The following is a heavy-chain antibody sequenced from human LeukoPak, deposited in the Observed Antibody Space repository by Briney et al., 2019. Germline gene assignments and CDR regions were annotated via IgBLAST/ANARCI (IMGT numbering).Heavy chain of an antibody. V-gene: IGHV4-4*02. Sequence: SETLSLTCAVSGGSISSGHWWSWVRQPPGEGLEWIGELYHSGRTIYNPSLKSRVTISVDKSKNQFSLKVTSVTAAATAIYYFAGDPNTTGRFDPWGQGTLVTVSP. J-gene: IGHJ5*02. CDR1: GGSISSGHW. D-gene: IGHD1-1*01. CDR2: LYHSGRT. CDR3: AGDPNTTGRFDP.